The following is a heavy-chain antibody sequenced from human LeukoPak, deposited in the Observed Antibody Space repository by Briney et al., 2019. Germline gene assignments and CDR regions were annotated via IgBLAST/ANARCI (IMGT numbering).Heavy chain of an antibody. J-gene: IGHJ3*02. V-gene: IGHV4-61*02. D-gene: IGHD6-19*01. CDR3: ARGGYSSGWPYAFDI. CDR1: GGSISSDNYY. CDR2: IYTRGNT. Sequence: SETLSLTCTVSGGSISSDNYYWSWIRQPAGKGLEWIGRIYTRGNTNYNPSLKSRVTISVDTSKNQFSLKLSSVTAADTAVYYCARGGYSSGWPYAFDIWGQGTMVTVSS.